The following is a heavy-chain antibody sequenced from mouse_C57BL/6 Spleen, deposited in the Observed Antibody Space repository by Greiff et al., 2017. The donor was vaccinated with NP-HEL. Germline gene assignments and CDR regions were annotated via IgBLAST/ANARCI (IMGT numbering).Heavy chain of an antibody. Sequence: VQLVESGPELVKPGASVKISCKASGYAFSSSWMNWVKQRPGKGLEWIGRIYPGDGDTNYNGKFKGKATMTADKSASTAYMQLSSLTSEDSAVYFCARTTVIPYYLDYWGKGTTLTVSS. V-gene: IGHV1-82*01. CDR1: GYAFSSSW. J-gene: IGHJ2*01. CDR3: ARTTVIPYYLDY. CDR2: IYPGDGDT. D-gene: IGHD1-1*01.